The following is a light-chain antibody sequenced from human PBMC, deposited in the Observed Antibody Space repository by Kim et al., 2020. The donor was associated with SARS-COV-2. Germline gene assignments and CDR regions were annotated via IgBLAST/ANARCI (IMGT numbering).Light chain of an antibody. V-gene: IGLV2-11*01. Sequence: QSVPISCTGTGSDVGGYNYVSWYQQHPGKAPKLMIYDVSKRPSGVPDRFSGSKSGNTASLTISGLQAEDEADYYCCSYAGSYTSYVFGTGTKVTVL. CDR3: CSYAGSYTSYV. J-gene: IGLJ1*01. CDR1: GSDVGGYNY. CDR2: DVS.